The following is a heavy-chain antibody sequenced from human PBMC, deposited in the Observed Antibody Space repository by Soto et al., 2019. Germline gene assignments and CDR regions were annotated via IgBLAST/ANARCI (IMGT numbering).Heavy chain of an antibody. CDR1: GFTFNTYS. J-gene: IGHJ6*02. Sequence: QVQLEESGGGVVQPGRSLRLSCAASGFTFNTYSMHWVRQPPGKGLEWLAAIWYDGTQKYYADSVKGRFIISRDNSKKTLYLQMNSLRAEDTAVFYCAKDVVVGATTGLGDYYYYYGMDVWGQGTTVTVSS. V-gene: IGHV3-33*06. D-gene: IGHD1-26*01. CDR2: IWYDGTQK. CDR3: AKDVVVGATTGLGDYYYYYGMDV.